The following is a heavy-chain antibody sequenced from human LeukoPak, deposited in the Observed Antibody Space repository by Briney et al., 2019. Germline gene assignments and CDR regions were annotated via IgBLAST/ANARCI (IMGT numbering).Heavy chain of an antibody. D-gene: IGHD1-1*01. CDR1: GSIFSNNY. CDR2: IKQDGSEE. J-gene: IGHJ4*02. V-gene: IGHV3-7*01. CDR3: AKGNRATGTAHIDY. Sequence: GGSLRLSGAASGSIFSNNYVTWVRQAPGKGLEWGPRIKQDGSEESYVDSAKGRFTISRDDAQNSVYLQMTSLRAEDTAVYYCAKGNRATGTAHIDYWGQGTLVTVSS.